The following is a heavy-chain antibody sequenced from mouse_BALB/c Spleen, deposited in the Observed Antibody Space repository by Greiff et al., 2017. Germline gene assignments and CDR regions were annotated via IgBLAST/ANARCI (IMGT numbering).Heavy chain of an antibody. CDR3: ARGAIYYGSSHYFDY. CDR2: IWAGGST. J-gene: IGHJ2*01. Sequence: VQLKESGPGLVAPSQSLSITCTVSGFSLTSYGVHWVRQPPGKGLEWLGVIWAGGSTNYNSALMSRLSISKDNSKSQVFLKMNSLQTDDTAMYYCARGAIYYGSSHYFDYWGQGTTLTVSS. CDR1: GFSLTSYG. D-gene: IGHD1-1*01. V-gene: IGHV2-9*02.